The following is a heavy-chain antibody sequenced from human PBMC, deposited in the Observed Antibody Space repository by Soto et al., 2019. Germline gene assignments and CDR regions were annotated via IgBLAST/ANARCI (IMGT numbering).Heavy chain of an antibody. CDR1: GFTFSPYW. CDR3: AGGSGWISDT. CDR2: IKDDGGDE. Sequence: RLSCAASGFTFSPYWMSWVRQAPGKGLEWVAIIKDDGGDEHYLEAVRGRFTISRDNAKKSLYLAMDSLRVEDTAVYYCAGGSGWISDTWGQGTLVTVSS. V-gene: IGHV3-7*05. J-gene: IGHJ5*02. D-gene: IGHD6-19*01.